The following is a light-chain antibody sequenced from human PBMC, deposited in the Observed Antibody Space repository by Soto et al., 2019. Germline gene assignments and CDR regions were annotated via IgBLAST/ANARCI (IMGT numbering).Light chain of an antibody. CDR3: QSYDSSLSVV. CDR2: GNS. Sequence: SVLTQPPSVSGAPGQRVTISCTGSCSNIGAGYDVHWYQQLPGTAPKLLIYGNSNRPSGVPDRFSGSKSGTSASLAITGLQAEDEADYYCQSYDSSLSVVFGGGTKLTVL. CDR1: CSNIGAGYD. V-gene: IGLV1-40*01. J-gene: IGLJ2*01.